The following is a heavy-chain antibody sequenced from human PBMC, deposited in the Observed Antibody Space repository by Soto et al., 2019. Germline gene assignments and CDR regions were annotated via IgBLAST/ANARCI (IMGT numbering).Heavy chain of an antibody. D-gene: IGHD3-22*01. Sequence: EVQLVESGGGLVKPGGSLRLSCAASGFTFSSYSMNWVRQAPGKGLEWVASISSSSSYIYYADSVKGRFTISRDNAKTSLYLQMSSLRAEDTAVYYCARALYYDRSGSPFDYWGQGTLVTVSS. V-gene: IGHV3-21*01. CDR3: ARALYYDRSGSPFDY. CDR2: ISSSSSYI. CDR1: GFTFSSYS. J-gene: IGHJ4*02.